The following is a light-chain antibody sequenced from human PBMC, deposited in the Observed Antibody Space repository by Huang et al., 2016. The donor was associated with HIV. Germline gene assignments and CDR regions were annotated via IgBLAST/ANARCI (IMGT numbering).Light chain of an antibody. CDR1: QTILYSSKNKNY. V-gene: IGKV4-1*01. Sequence: DIVMTQSPDSLAVSLGERATVNCKSSQTILYSSKNKNYLAWYQQKPGQPPKLLIYGASTRESGVPDRFSGSGSRTDFTLTSSSLQAEDVSVYYCQQYFETPLTFGGGTKVEIK. J-gene: IGKJ4*01. CDR3: QQYFETPLT. CDR2: GAS.